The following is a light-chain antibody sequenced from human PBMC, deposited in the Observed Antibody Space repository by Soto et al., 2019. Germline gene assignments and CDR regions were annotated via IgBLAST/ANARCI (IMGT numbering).Light chain of an antibody. CDR3: QEYSKWPALT. CDR2: GAV. J-gene: IGKJ4*01. Sequence: EIVMTQSPATLSGSPGERATLSCRASQSVRINVAWYQKKPGQGPRLLIYGAVTRATGVPDRFSGSGSGTDFTLTISRLQSEDSAVYYCQEYSKWPALTFCGGTKVDFK. CDR1: QSVRIN. V-gene: IGKV3-15*01.